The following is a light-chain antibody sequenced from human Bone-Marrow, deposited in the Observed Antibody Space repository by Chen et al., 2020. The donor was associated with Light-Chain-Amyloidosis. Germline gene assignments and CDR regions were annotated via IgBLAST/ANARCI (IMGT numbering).Light chain of an antibody. CDR2: DDS. CDR1: NIGSTS. Sequence: SYVLTQPSSVSVAPGQTATIACGGNNIGSTSVHWYQQTPGQAPLLVVYDDSDRPSGIPERLSASNSGNTATLTISRVEAGDEADYYCQVWDRSSDRPLFGGGTKLPVL. CDR3: QVWDRSSDRPL. J-gene: IGLJ3*02. V-gene: IGLV3-21*02.